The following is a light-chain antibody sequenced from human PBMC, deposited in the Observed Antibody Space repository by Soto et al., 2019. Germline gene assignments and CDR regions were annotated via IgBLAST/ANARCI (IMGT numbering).Light chain of an antibody. CDR1: QDISNY. CDR3: QQYEYFPLT. V-gene: IGKV1-33*01. CDR2: DAS. Sequence: DIEMTQSPSSLSASVGDRVTITCQASQDISNYLNWYQQKTGRAPKLLIYDASSLESGVSSRFSGSGSGTHFTFTISSLQPDDIATYYCQQYEYFPLTFGQGTRLDIK. J-gene: IGKJ5*01.